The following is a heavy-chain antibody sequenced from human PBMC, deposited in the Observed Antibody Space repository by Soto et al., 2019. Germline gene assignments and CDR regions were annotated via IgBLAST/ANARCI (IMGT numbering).Heavy chain of an antibody. CDR1: GFTFSSYS. D-gene: IGHD5-18*01. CDR3: ARQLSEMADY. CDR2: ISYDGSNK. J-gene: IGHJ4*02. Sequence: QVQLVESGGGVVQPGRSLRLSCAASGFTFSSYSMHWVRQAPGKGLEWVAVISYDGSNKYYADSVKGRFTISRDNSKNTLYLQMNSLRAEDTDVYDCARQLSEMADYWGQGTLVTVSS. V-gene: IGHV3-30-3*01.